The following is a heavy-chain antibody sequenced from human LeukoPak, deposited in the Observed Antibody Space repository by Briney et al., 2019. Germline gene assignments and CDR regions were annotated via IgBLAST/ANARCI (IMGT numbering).Heavy chain of an antibody. J-gene: IGHJ4*02. V-gene: IGHV4-34*01. CDR2: INHSGST. CDR3: ARAGYCSGGSCYRGPST. Sequence: SETLSLTCAVYGGSFSGYYWSWIRQPPGKGLEWIGEINHSGSTNYNPSPKSRVTISVDTSKNQFSLKLSSVTAADTAVYYCARAGYCSGGSCYRGPSTWGQGTLVTVSS. CDR1: GGSFSGYY. D-gene: IGHD2-15*01.